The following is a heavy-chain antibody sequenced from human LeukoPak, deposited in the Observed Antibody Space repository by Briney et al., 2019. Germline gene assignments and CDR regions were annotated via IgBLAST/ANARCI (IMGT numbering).Heavy chain of an antibody. CDR3: ARAESSDIVVVPAAFDY. J-gene: IGHJ4*02. CDR1: GYTFTGYY. CDR2: INPNSGGT. V-gene: IGHV1-2*02. Sequence: ASVKVSCKASGYTFTGYYMHWVRQAPGQGLEWMGWINPNSGGTNYAQKFQGRVTMTRDTSISTAYMELSRLRSDDTAVYYCARAESSDIVVVPAAFDYWGQGTLVTVSS. D-gene: IGHD2-2*01.